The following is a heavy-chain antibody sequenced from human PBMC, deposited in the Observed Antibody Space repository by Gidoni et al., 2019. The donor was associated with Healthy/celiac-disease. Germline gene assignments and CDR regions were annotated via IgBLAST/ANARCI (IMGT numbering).Heavy chain of an antibody. J-gene: IGHJ4*02. D-gene: IGHD2-15*01. CDR1: GLTVSSYA. Sequence: EVQLLESGGGLVQPGGSLRLSCAASGLTVSSYAMSWVRQAPGKGLEWVSAISGSGGSTYYADSVKGRFTISRDNSKNTLYLQMNSLRAEDTAVYYCAKDRLVVVAAPFDYWGQGTLVTVSS. CDR3: AKDRLVVVAAPFDY. CDR2: ISGSGGST. V-gene: IGHV3-23*01.